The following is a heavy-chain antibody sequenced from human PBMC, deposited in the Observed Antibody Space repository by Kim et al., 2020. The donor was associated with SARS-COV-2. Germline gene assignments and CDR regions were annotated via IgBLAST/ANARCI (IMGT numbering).Heavy chain of an antibody. Sequence: SETLSLTCTVSGGSISSYYWSWIRQPPGKGLEWIGYIYYSGSTNYNPSLKSRVTISVDTSKNQFSLKLSSVTAADTAVYYCARRAAVGNAFDIWGQGTMVTVSS. CDR2: IYYSGST. CDR1: GGSISSYY. CDR3: ARRAAVGNAFDI. D-gene: IGHD6-13*01. V-gene: IGHV4-59*01. J-gene: IGHJ3*02.